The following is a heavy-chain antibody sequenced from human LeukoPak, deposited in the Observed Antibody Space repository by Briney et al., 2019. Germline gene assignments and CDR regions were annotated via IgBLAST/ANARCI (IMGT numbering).Heavy chain of an antibody. V-gene: IGHV3-30-3*01. D-gene: IGHD3-10*01. J-gene: IGHJ5*01. Sequence: GGSLRLSCAASGFTFSSYAMHWVRQAPGKGLEWVAVISYDGSNKYYADSVKGRFTISRDNAKNSLSLQMNSLRVEDTAVYYCAREDYGSGSYLNWFDSWGQGTLVTVSS. CDR1: GFTFSSYA. CDR2: ISYDGSNK. CDR3: AREDYGSGSYLNWFDS.